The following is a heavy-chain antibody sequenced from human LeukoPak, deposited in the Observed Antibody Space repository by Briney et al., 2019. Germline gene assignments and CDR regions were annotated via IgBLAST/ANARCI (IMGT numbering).Heavy chain of an antibody. Sequence: GGSLRVSCAASGFTFSSYWMHWVRQAPGKGLVWVSCINSDGSSTSYADSVKGRFTISRDNAKNTLYLQMNSLRAEDTAVYYCASAIVGATFYYYGMDVWGQGTTVTVSS. D-gene: IGHD1-26*01. J-gene: IGHJ6*02. CDR1: GFTFSSYW. CDR3: ASAIVGATFYYYGMDV. CDR2: INSDGSST. V-gene: IGHV3-74*01.